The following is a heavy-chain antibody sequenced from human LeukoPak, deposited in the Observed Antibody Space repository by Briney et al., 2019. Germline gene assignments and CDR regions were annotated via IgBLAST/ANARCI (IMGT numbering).Heavy chain of an antibody. CDR3: ARAYTFGGVIVAFDY. Sequence: PGGSLRLSCAASGFTFSSYEMNWVRQAPGKGLEWVSYISTSGTTIYYADSVKGRFTISRDNAKNSLYLQMNSLRAEDTAVYYCARAYTFGGVIVAFDYWGLGTLVTVSS. J-gene: IGHJ4*02. V-gene: IGHV3-48*03. CDR1: GFTFSSYE. CDR2: ISTSGTTI. D-gene: IGHD3-16*02.